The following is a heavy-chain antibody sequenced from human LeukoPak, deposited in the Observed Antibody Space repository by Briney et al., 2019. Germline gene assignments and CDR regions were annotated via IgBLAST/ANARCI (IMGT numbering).Heavy chain of an antibody. V-gene: IGHV3-23*01. D-gene: IGHD2-15*01. CDR3: AKDRECSGGACYRYFDY. CDR1: GFTFTDFY. J-gene: IGHJ4*02. Sequence: GGSLRLSCAASGFTFTDFYMNWVRQAPGKGLEWVSAIRGSGGSASYADSVQGRFTISRDNSENTLYLQMSSLRAEDTAVYYCAKDRECSGGACYRYFDYWGQGTLVTISS. CDR2: IRGSGGSA.